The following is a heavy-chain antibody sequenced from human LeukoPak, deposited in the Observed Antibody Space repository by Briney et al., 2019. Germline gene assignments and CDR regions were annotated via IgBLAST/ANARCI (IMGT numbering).Heavy chain of an antibody. Sequence: SETLSLTCAVSGYSISSGYYWGWIRQPPGKGLEWIGEIYHSGSTNYNPSLKSRVTISVDKSKNQFSLKLSSVTAADTAVYYCARDRSGSGWYISDAFDIWGQGTMVTVSS. D-gene: IGHD6-19*01. V-gene: IGHV4-38-2*02. CDR1: GYSISSGYY. CDR2: IYHSGST. J-gene: IGHJ3*02. CDR3: ARDRSGSGWYISDAFDI.